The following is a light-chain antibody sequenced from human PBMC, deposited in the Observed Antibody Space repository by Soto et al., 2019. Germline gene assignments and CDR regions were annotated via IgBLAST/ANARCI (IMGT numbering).Light chain of an antibody. V-gene: IGKV1-39*01. CDR3: QQGYSTPWT. Sequence: IHLIQTSSSLSASVGDRYTITCQPSQSIGTYLHWYQQKPGKXPKXXIYAASNLQSGVPSRFSGSGSGTDLTITMNSLQPEDCATYYCQQGYSTPWTFGQGTKVEIK. CDR2: AAS. J-gene: IGKJ1*01. CDR1: QSIGTY.